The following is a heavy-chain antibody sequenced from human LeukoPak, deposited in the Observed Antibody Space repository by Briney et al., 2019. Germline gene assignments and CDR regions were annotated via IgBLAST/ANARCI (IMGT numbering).Heavy chain of an antibody. J-gene: IGHJ5*02. CDR3: ASYETYGGNNNWFDP. D-gene: IGHD4-23*01. CDR2: IYYSGST. V-gene: IGHV4-39*01. Sequence: SETLSLTCTVSSGSISSPSYYWGWIRQPPGKGLEWIGSIYYSGSTYYNPSLKSRVTISVDTSKNQFSLKLTSVTAADTAVYYCASYETYGGNNNWFDPWGQGTLVTVSS. CDR1: SGSISSPSYY.